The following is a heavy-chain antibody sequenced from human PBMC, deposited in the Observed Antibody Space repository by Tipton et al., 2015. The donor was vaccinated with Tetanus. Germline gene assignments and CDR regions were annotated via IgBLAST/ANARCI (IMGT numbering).Heavy chain of an antibody. CDR1: GASLRSGDYN. J-gene: IGHJ2*01. Sequence: TLSLTCSVSGASLRSGDYNWSWIRQPPGKGLEWLAYISDSGLTNSNYFLKSRITISRDTSRNQFSLRLTSVTVADTAVYYCARDPASPTSPKVFD. D-gene: IGHD2-2*01. CDR2: ISDSGLT. CDR3: ARDPASPTSPKVFD. V-gene: IGHV4-61*08.